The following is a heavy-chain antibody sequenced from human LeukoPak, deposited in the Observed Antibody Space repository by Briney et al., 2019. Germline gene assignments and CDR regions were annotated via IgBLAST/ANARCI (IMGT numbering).Heavy chain of an antibody. CDR1: GFTFDDYG. CDR3: ARDFDYDSSGFYAFDI. J-gene: IGHJ3*02. D-gene: IGHD3-22*01. Sequence: GGSLRLSCAASGFTFDDYGMSWVRQAPGKGLEWVSGINWNGGSTGYADSVKGRFTISRDNAKNSLYLQMNSLRAEDTALYYCARDFDYDSSGFYAFDIWGQGTTVTVSS. CDR2: INWNGGST. V-gene: IGHV3-20*04.